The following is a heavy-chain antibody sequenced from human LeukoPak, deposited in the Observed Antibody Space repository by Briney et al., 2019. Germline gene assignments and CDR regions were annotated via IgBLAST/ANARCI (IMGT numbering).Heavy chain of an antibody. CDR2: ISSSSSYI. J-gene: IGHJ4*02. V-gene: IGHV3-21*01. CDR3: ARAGCFGELLLTYYFDY. Sequence: PGGSLRLSCAASGFTFSSYSMNWVRQAPGKGLEWVSSISSSSSYIYYADSVKGRFTISRDNAKNSLYLQMNSLRAEDTAVYYCARAGCFGELLLTYYFDYWGQGTLVTVSS. D-gene: IGHD3-10*01. CDR1: GFTFSSYS.